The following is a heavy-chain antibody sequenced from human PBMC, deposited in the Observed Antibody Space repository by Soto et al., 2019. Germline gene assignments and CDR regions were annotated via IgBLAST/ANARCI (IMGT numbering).Heavy chain of an antibody. V-gene: IGHV3-7*01. Sequence: EVQLVESGGGLVQPGGSLRLSCAASGFTFSSYWMSWVRQAPGKGLEWVANIKQDGSEKYYVDSVKGRFTISRDNAKNSLYLQMNSLRAEDTAVYYCARVPLIAVAGRSYGMDVWGQGTTVTVSS. CDR3: ARVPLIAVAGRSYGMDV. CDR2: IKQDGSEK. J-gene: IGHJ6*02. D-gene: IGHD6-13*01. CDR1: GFTFSSYW.